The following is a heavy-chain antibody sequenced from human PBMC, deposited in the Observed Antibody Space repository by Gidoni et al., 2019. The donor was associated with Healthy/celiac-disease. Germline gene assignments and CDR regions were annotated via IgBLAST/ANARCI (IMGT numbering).Heavy chain of an antibody. Sequence: EVERLESGGGLVQPGGSLSLSCAASGVTFSSYAMSWVRQAPGKGLGWVSAISGSGGSTYYADSVKGRFTISRDNSKNTLYLQMNSLRAEDTAVYYCAKDRDGFTDKFDYWGQGTLVTVSS. CDR3: AKDRDGFTDKFDY. D-gene: IGHD3-10*01. V-gene: IGHV3-23*01. CDR1: GVTFSSYA. J-gene: IGHJ4*02. CDR2: ISGSGGST.